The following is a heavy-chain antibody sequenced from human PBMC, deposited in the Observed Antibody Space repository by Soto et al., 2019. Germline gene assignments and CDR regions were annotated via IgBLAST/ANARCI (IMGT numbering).Heavy chain of an antibody. V-gene: IGHV4-34*01. D-gene: IGHD4-17*01. CDR3: AATDSTVTSNDY. CDR2: INHSGST. Sequence: QVQLQQWGPGLLKPSETLSLTCAVYGGSFSGYYWSWIRQPPGKGLEWIGEINHSGSTNYNPSLKSRVTISVDTSKNQFSLKLSSVTAADTAVYYCAATDSTVTSNDYWGQGTLVTVSS. J-gene: IGHJ4*02. CDR1: GGSFSGYY.